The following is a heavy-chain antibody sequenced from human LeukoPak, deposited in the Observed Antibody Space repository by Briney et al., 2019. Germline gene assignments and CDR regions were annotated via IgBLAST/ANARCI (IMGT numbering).Heavy chain of an antibody. D-gene: IGHD4-17*01. CDR1: GGSISSSSYY. CDR2: VYYSGST. V-gene: IGHV4-39*01. J-gene: IGHJ4*02. Sequence: PSETLSLTCTVSGGSISSSSYYWGWICQPPAKGLEWIGSVYYSGSTYYNPSLKSRVTISVDTSKNQFSLKLSSVTAADTAVYYCARHGGMTTVTTLFDYWGQGTLVTVSS. CDR3: ARHGGMTTVTTLFDY.